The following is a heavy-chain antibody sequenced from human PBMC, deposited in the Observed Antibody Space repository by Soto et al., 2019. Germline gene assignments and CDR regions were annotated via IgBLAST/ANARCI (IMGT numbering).Heavy chain of an antibody. D-gene: IGHD3-16*01. CDR2: IYYSGSP. Sequence: SETLSLTCTVSGGSISSGDSYWSWIRQSPGKGPEWIGYIYYSGSPFYNPSLASRVTISVDTSKNQFSLKLNSVTAADTAIYYCAREGAASYSYYYGTDVWGQGTTVTVSS. CDR1: GGSISSGDSY. CDR3: AREGAASYSYYYGTDV. V-gene: IGHV4-30-4*01. J-gene: IGHJ6*02.